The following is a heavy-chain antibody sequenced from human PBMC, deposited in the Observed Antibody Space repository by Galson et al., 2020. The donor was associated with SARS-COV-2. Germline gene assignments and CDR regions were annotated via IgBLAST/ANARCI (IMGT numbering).Heavy chain of an antibody. J-gene: IGHJ6*03. D-gene: IGHD3-3*01. V-gene: IGHV3-53*04. CDR2: IYSGGST. CDR1: GFTVSSNY. CDR3: ASKYYDCWSGYPPGCGDYYYYYMDV. Sequence: QLGESLKISCAASGFTVSSNYMSWVRQAPGKGLEWVSVIYSGGSTYYADSVKGRFTISRHNSKNTLYLQMNSLRAEDTAVYYCASKYYDCWSGYPPGCGDYYYYYMDVWGKGTTVTVSS.